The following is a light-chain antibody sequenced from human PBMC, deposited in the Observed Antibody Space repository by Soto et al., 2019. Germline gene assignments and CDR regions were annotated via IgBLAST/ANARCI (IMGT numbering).Light chain of an antibody. CDR2: GAS. Sequence: EIVLTQSPGSLSLSPGERATLSCRASQSVDSSFFAWYQQKPGQAPRLLIYGASNRATGIPDRFSGSGSGTDFTLTISRLEPEDFAVYYCQQYVSSVTFGKGTKVEIK. V-gene: IGKV3-20*01. J-gene: IGKJ1*01. CDR3: QQYVSSVT. CDR1: QSVDSSF.